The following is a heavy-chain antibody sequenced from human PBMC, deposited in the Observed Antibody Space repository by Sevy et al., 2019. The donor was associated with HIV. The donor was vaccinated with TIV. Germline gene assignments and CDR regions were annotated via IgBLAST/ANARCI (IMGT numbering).Heavy chain of an antibody. CDR3: ARDYGNYYFHY. V-gene: IGHV3-7*01. J-gene: IGHJ4*02. D-gene: IGHD1-7*01. CDR2: IKQDAGQK. Sequence: RGCLRLSCAASGFTFSKYWMGWVRQAPGKGLEWVANIKQDAGQKYYVDSVKGRFTISRVNAKNSLYLQINSLRAEDTAVYFCARDYGNYYFHYWGQGTPVLVSS. CDR1: GFTFSKYW.